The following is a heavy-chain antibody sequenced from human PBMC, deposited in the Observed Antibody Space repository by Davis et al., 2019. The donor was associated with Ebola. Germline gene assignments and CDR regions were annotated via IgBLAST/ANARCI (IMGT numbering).Heavy chain of an antibody. CDR2: ISYDGSNK. V-gene: IGHV3-30*03. Sequence: GGSLRLSCAASGFTFSSYGMHWVRQAPGKGLEWVAVISYDGSNKYYADSVKGRFTISRDNAKNSLYLQMNSLRAEDTAVYYCATRGVTPLWGQGTLVTVSS. J-gene: IGHJ4*02. CDR3: ATRGVTPL. D-gene: IGHD2-21*02. CDR1: GFTFSSYG.